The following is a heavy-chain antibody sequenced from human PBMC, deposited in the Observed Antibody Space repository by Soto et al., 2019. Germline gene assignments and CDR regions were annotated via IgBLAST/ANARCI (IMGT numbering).Heavy chain of an antibody. Sequence: GGSLRLSCAASGFTFDSYWMTWVRQAPGKGLEWVAHIKQDGGQTYYVDSVKGRFTISRDNAKTSLYLQMNSLGAEDTSVYFCARGGNGYENWPPYYYYGMDVWGQGTTVTVSS. CDR2: IKQDGGQT. CDR1: GFTFDSYW. CDR3: ARGGNGYENWPPYYYYGMDV. D-gene: IGHD5-12*01. J-gene: IGHJ6*02. V-gene: IGHV3-7*01.